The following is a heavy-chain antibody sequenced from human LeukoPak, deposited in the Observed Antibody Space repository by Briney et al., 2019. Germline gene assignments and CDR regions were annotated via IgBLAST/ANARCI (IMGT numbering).Heavy chain of an antibody. V-gene: IGHV4-61*09. Sequence: SQTLSLTCTVSGGSISSGSCYWSWIRQPAGKGLEWLGHIYTSGSTNYNPSLKSRVTISVDTSKNQFFLKLSSVTAADTAVYYCAREVGARDSNAFDIWGQGTMVTVSS. CDR3: AREVGARDSNAFDI. D-gene: IGHD1-26*01. J-gene: IGHJ3*02. CDR2: IYTSGST. CDR1: GGSISSGSCY.